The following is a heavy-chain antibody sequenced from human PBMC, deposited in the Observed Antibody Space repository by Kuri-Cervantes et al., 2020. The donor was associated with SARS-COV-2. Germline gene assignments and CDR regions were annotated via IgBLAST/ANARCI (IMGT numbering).Heavy chain of an antibody. CDR2: VSWDGGST. J-gene: IGHJ4*02. D-gene: IGHD6-13*01. CDR3: AKDMAAAAGTGADY. V-gene: IGHV3-43D*03. Sequence: ETLSLTCAASGFTFDDYAMHWVRQAPGKGLERVSLVSWDGGSTYYADSVKGRFTISRDNSKNSLYLQMNSLKTEDTALYYYAKDMAAAAGTGADYWGQGTLVTVSS. CDR1: GFTFDDYA.